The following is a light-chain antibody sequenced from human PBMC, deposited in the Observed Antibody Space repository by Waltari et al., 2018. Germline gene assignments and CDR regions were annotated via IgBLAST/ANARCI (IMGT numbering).Light chain of an antibody. CDR2: GVS. CDR1: QGVNRN. J-gene: IGKJ2*01. Sequence: DIAMMHSPAPLLLPPGERATLSCRASQGVNRNLAWYQQKPGQPPRLLIYGVSSRATGIPDRFTGSGSGMEFTLTISSLEPEDVGIYHCQQSIQWPYTFGQGTKVEIK. CDR3: QQSIQWPYT. V-gene: IGKV3D-15*01.